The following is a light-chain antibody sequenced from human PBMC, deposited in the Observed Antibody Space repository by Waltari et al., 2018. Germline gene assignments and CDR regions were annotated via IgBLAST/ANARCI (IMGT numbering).Light chain of an antibody. CDR2: AVN. CDR1: SSEVGCYNY. Sequence: QSALTQPRSVSGSPGQSVTISCTGTSSEVGCYNYVSWYQQDPGKAPNLMIYAVNKRPSGVPVLFSWSKSGNTYSLTISGLQAEDEADFYCCSYAGSYILVFGGGTKLTVL. J-gene: IGLJ2*01. V-gene: IGLV2-11*01. CDR3: CSYAGSYILV.